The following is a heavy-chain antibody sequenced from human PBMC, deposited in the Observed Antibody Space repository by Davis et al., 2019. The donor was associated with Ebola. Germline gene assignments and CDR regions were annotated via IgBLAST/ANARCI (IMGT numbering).Heavy chain of an antibody. CDR2: IDTHGSIT. CDR1: GFTFSNFW. J-gene: IGHJ6*03. Sequence: GESLKISCAASGFTFSNFWMHWVRQVPGKGLVWVSRIDTHGSITNYADSVKGRFTISRDNSKNTLYLQMESLRAEDTAVYYCAKSGEDILTGYKAYWYMDVWGKGTTVTVSS. D-gene: IGHD3-9*01. CDR3: AKSGEDILTGYKAYWYMDV. V-gene: IGHV3-74*01.